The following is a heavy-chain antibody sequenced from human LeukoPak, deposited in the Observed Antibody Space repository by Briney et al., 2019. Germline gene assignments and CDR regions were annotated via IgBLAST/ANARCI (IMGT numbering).Heavy chain of an antibody. Sequence: GASVKVSCKASGYTFTRYYIHWLRQAPGQGLEWMGTINPSGDSTSYAQKFQGRVTMTRDTSTSTVYMELSSLTSEDTAVYYCAGAPGYGGNSDYWGQGTLVTVSS. J-gene: IGHJ4*02. CDR2: INPSGDST. CDR1: GYTFTRYY. V-gene: IGHV1-46*01. CDR3: AGAPGYGGNSDY. D-gene: IGHD4-23*01.